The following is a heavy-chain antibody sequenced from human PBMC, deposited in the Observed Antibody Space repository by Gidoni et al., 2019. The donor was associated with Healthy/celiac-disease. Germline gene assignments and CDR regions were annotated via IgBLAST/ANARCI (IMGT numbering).Heavy chain of an antibody. Sequence: QVQLVQSGAAVKQPGSSVKVSCRASGYTFTGYYMHWARQAPGQGLEWMGWVNPNSGGTNYAQKFQGRVTRTRDTSISTAYMELSRLRSDETAVYYCARAAEYSSSYYFDYWGQGTLVTVSS. V-gene: IGHV1-2*02. CDR3: ARAAEYSSSYYFDY. CDR1: GYTFTGYY. CDR2: VNPNSGGT. J-gene: IGHJ4*02. D-gene: IGHD6-6*01.